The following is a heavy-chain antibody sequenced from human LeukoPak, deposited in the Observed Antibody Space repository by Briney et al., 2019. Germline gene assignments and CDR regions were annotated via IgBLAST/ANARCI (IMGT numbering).Heavy chain of an antibody. V-gene: IGHV1-69*06. CDR1: GGTFSSYA. Sequence: SVKVSCKASGGTFSSYAISWVRQAPGQGLEWMGGIIPIFGTANYAQKFQGRVTITADKSTSTAYMELSSLRSEDTAVYYCARAWELMVYAMDVWGKGTTVTVSS. CDR2: IIPIFGTA. CDR3: ARAWELMVYAMDV. J-gene: IGHJ6*04. D-gene: IGHD2-8*01.